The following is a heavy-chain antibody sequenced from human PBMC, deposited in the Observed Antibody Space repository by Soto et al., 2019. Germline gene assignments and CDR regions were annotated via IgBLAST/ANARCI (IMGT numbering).Heavy chain of an antibody. Sequence: SETLSLTCTVSGGSISSYYWSWIRQPPGKGLEWIGHIYYSGSTNYNPSLKSRVTISVDTSKNQFSLKLSSVTAADTAVYYCARGLYYYDSSGYYNDAFDIWGQGTMVTVSS. D-gene: IGHD3-22*01. J-gene: IGHJ3*02. CDR3: ARGLYYYDSSGYYNDAFDI. CDR2: IYYSGST. V-gene: IGHV4-59*01. CDR1: GGSISSYY.